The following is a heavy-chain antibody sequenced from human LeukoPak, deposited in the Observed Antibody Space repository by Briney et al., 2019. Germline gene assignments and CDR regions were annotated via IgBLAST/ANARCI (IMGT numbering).Heavy chain of an antibody. CDR1: GFSFSSYG. J-gene: IGHJ4*02. CDR2: IWYDGTNK. V-gene: IGHV3-33*01. Sequence: GRSLRLSCAASGFSFSSYGMHWVRQAPGKGLEWVAVIWYDGTNKYYADSVKGRFTISRDNSKNTLYLQMNSLRAEDTAVYYCARDQRGFSYSKYYFDYWGQGTLVTVPS. CDR3: ARDQRGFSYSKYYFDY. D-gene: IGHD5-18*01.